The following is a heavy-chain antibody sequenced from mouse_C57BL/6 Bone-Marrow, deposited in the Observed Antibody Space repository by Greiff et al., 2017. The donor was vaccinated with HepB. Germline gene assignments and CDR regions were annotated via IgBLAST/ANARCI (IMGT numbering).Heavy chain of an antibody. V-gene: IGHV3-6*01. D-gene: IGHD4-1*01. CDR3: AREEGLTGTDFDD. Sequence: EVKLVESGPGLVKPSQSLSLTCSVTGYSITSGYYWNWIRQFPGNKLEWMGYISYDGSNNYNPSLKNRISITRDTSKNQFFLKLNSVTTEDTATYYCAREEGLTGTDFDDWGQGTTLTVSS. CDR2: ISYDGSN. J-gene: IGHJ2*01. CDR1: GYSITSGYY.